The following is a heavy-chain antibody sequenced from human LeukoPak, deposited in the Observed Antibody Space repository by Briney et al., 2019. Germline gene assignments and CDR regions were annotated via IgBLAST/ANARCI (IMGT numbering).Heavy chain of an antibody. CDR2: MSSSGGTT. CDR1: GFTFSTYE. J-gene: IGHJ3*02. CDR3: VRDPLGSGHDTFDI. Sequence: PGGSLRLSCAASGFTFSTYEMHWVRQAPGKGRQWVSFMSSSGGTTYYADSVRGRFAISRDNAKNSLYLQMNSLRAEDTAVYYCVRDPLGSGHDTFDIWGQGTMVTVSS. V-gene: IGHV3-48*03. D-gene: IGHD2-15*01.